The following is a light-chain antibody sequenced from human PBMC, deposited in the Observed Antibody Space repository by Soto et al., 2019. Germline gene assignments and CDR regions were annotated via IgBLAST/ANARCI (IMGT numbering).Light chain of an antibody. CDR2: ENN. J-gene: IGLJ3*02. CDR1: SSNIGNNY. Sequence: QSVLTQPPSVSAAPGQTVTISCSGSSSNIGNNYVSWYQQYAGTAPKVLIYENNKRPSGIPDRFSGSRSGTSATLAITGLQTGDEADYYCGTLDSSLSVWMFGTGTKLTVL. CDR3: GTLDSSLSVWM. V-gene: IGLV1-51*02.